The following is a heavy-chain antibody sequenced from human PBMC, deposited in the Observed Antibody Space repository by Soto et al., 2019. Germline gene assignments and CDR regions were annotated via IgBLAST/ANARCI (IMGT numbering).Heavy chain of an antibody. D-gene: IGHD2-8*01. J-gene: IGHJ5*02. CDR3: AREQICNVVKCSNWFDP. Sequence: SETLSLTCAVSGGSFTSNNWWTWARQFPGKGLEWIGEIFHTGSVNYNPSLKRRVTLSLDKSKNQFSLKLTSVTAADTAVYSCAREQICNVVKCSNWFDPWGQGTLVTVSS. CDR2: IFHTGSV. CDR1: GGSFTSNNW. V-gene: IGHV4-4*02.